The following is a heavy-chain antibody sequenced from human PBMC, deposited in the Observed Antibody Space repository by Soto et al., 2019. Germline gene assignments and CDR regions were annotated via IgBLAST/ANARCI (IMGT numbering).Heavy chain of an antibody. CDR3: TKDAPYYGSGSSSGGCI. J-gene: IGHJ3*02. D-gene: IGHD3-10*01. CDR2: ISGSGGST. CDR1: GFTFSSYA. V-gene: IGHV3-23*01. Sequence: VQLLESGGGLVQPGGSLRLSCAASGFTFSSYAMSWVRQAPGKGLEWVSAISGSGGSTYYGDSVKGRCAISRHNSKNPLYLQMSSLRAEDTAVYYCTKDAPYYGSGSSSGGCIWGQGTMVTVSS.